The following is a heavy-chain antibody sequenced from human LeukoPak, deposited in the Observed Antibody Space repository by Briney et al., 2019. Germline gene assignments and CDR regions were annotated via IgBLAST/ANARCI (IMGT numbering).Heavy chain of an antibody. CDR3: ARDKIPSAGTPRGFDP. Sequence: PGGSLRLSCAASGFTFSDYYMNWIRQAPGKGLEWIASMRSSGSTIKYAASVKGRSTISRDNAKSSLYLQMNSLRAEDTAVYYCARDKIPSAGTPRGFDPWGQGTLVTVSS. CDR1: GFTFSDYY. J-gene: IGHJ5*02. V-gene: IGHV3-11*04. CDR2: MRSSGSTI. D-gene: IGHD6-13*01.